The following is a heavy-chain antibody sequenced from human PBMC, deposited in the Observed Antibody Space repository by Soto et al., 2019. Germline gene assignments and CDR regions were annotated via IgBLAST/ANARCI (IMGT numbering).Heavy chain of an antibody. CDR1: GFTFSSYA. V-gene: IGHV3-30-3*01. CDR3: ARVRCSGGSCYSWRAVSNSWVVPFGMDV. Sequence: GGSLRLSCAASGFTFSSYAMHWVRQAPGKGLEWVAVISYDGSNKYYADSVKGRFTISRDNSKNTLYLQMNSLRAEDTAVYYCARVRCSGGSCYSWRAVSNSWVVPFGMDVWGQGTTVTVSS. J-gene: IGHJ6*02. D-gene: IGHD2-15*01. CDR2: ISYDGSNK.